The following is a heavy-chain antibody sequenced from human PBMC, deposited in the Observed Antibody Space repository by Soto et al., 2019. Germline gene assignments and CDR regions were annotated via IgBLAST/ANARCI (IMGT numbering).Heavy chain of an antibody. D-gene: IGHD6-6*01. CDR3: ARDSSSSLALYYYYYYGMDV. CDR1: GGTFSSYA. J-gene: IGHJ6*02. V-gene: IGHV1-69*13. CDR2: IIPIFGTA. Sequence: SVKVSCKASGGTFSSYAISWVRQAPGQGLEWMGGIIPIFGTANYAQKFQGRVTITADESTSTAYMELSSLRSEDTAVYYCARDSSSSLALYYYYYYGMDVWGQGTTVTVSS.